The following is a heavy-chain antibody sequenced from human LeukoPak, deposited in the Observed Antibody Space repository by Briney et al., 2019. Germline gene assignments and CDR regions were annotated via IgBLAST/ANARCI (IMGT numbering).Heavy chain of an antibody. D-gene: IGHD3-3*01. CDR1: GYTFTGYY. Sequence: ASVKVSCKASGYTFTGYYMHWVREAPGQALEWMGWINPNSGGTNYAQKFQGRVTMTRDTSISTAYMELSRLRSDDTAVYYCARVIFGVVIIGRWFDPWGQGTLVTVSS. CDR2: INPNSGGT. V-gene: IGHV1-2*02. CDR3: ARVIFGVVIIGRWFDP. J-gene: IGHJ5*02.